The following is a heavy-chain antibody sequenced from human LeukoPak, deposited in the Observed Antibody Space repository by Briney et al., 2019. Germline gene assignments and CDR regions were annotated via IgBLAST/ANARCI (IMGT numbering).Heavy chain of an antibody. CDR2: ISGSGGST. V-gene: IGHV3-23*01. Sequence: GGSLRLSCAASGFTFSSYAMSWVRQAPGKGLEWVSAISGSGGSTYYADSVKGRFTISRDNSKNTLYLQMNSLRAEDTAVYYCAKDSGTAYYDILGGQTHFDYWGQGTLVTVSS. CDR3: AKDSGTAYYDILGGQTHFDY. J-gene: IGHJ4*02. D-gene: IGHD3-9*01. CDR1: GFTFSSYA.